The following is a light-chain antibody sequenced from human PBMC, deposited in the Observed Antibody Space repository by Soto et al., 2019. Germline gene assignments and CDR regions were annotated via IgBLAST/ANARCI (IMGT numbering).Light chain of an antibody. Sequence: NFMLTQPHSVSESPGKTVTISCTRSSGSIASNYVQWYQQRPGSAPTTVIYEDNQSPSGVPDRFSGSIDSSSNSASLTISGLKTEDEADYYCQSYDSSNQVFGTGTKLTVL. V-gene: IGLV6-57*03. CDR1: SGSIASNY. CDR3: QSYDSSNQV. CDR2: EDN. J-gene: IGLJ1*01.